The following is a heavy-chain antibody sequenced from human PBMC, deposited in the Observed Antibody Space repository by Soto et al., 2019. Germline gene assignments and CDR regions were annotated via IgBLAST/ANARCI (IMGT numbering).Heavy chain of an antibody. CDR1: GYTFTGYY. CDR2: INPNSGGT. V-gene: IGHV1-2*04. Sequence: ASVKVSCKASGYTFTGYYMHWVRQAPGQGLEWMGWINPNSGGTNYAQKFQGWVTMTRDTSISTAYMELSSLRSEDTAVYYCARRPADFYYYGMDVWGQGTTVTVSS. CDR3: ARRPADFYYYGMDV. J-gene: IGHJ6*02. D-gene: IGHD2-2*01.